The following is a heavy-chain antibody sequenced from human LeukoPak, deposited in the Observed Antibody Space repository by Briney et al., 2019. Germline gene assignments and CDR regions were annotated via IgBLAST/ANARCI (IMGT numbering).Heavy chain of an antibody. J-gene: IGHJ4*02. V-gene: IGHV1-2*04. CDR3: ARSQYSSGAKDY. CDR2: TNPNSGGT. D-gene: IGHD6-19*01. CDR1: GGTFSSYA. Sequence: ASVKVSCKASGGTFSSYAISWVRQAPGQGLEWMGWTNPNSGGTNYAQKFQGWVTMTRDTSISTAYMELSRLRSDDTAVYYCARSQYSSGAKDYWGQGTLVTVSS.